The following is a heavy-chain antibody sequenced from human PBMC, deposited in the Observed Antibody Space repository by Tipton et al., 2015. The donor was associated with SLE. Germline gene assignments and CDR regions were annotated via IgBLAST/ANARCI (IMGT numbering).Heavy chain of an antibody. CDR1: GFTFSSYS. D-gene: IGHD2-2*01. V-gene: IGHV3-21*01. CDR2: ISSSSSYI. J-gene: IGHJ3*02. CDR3: ARGDCSSTSCYAFDI. Sequence: SLRLSCAASGFTFSSYSMNWVRQAPGKGLEWVSSISSSSSYIYYADSVEGRFTISRDNAKNSLYLHMNSLRAEDTAVYYCARGDCSSTSCYAFDIWGQGTMVTVSS.